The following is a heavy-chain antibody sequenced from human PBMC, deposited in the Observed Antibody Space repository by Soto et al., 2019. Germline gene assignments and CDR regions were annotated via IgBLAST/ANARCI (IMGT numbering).Heavy chain of an antibody. V-gene: IGHV3-11*04. CDR2: ISNSDSPI. J-gene: IGHJ4*02. CDR3: VRVGKNWTQLDY. CDR1: GFTFSDYY. D-gene: IGHD1-1*01. Sequence: GGSRRLSCAAAGFTFSDYYMSWIRQPPGKGLDWVSYISNSDSPIYYADSVKGRFTTSRDNAKNSLYLQMNSLRVDDTPVYYCVRVGKNWTQLDYWGQGTLVTVSS.